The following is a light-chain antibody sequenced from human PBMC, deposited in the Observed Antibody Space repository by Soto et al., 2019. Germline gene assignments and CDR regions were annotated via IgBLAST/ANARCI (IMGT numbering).Light chain of an antibody. Sequence: DIQMTQSPSTLSGSVGDRVTITCRASQSISTYLNWYQQKPGKAPKLLISGASSLQSGVPSRFSGSGYGTDFSLTIRSLQPEDFATYYCQHTYRTPYTFGQGTKVDIK. CDR2: GAS. V-gene: IGKV1-39*01. CDR3: QHTYRTPYT. CDR1: QSISTY. J-gene: IGKJ2*01.